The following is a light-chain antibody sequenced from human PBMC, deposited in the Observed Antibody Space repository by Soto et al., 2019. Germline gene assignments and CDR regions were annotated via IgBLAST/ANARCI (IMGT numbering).Light chain of an antibody. V-gene: IGKV3-20*01. CDR3: QQYGSSPFT. CDR1: QSVSSSY. J-gene: IGKJ3*01. Sequence: EIVLTQSPGTLSLSPGERATLSCRASQSVSSSYLARYQQKPGRAPRLLIYGASSRATGIPDRFSGSGSGTDFTLTISRLEPEDFAVYYCQQYGSSPFTFGPGTKVDIK. CDR2: GAS.